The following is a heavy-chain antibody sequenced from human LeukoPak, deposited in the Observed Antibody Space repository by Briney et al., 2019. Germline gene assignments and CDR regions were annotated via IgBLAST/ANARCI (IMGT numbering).Heavy chain of an antibody. V-gene: IGHV1-2*02. CDR3: ATRTLLWFGELLSD. J-gene: IGHJ4*02. CDR2: INPNRGGT. CDR1: GYTFTGYY. Sequence: ASVKVSCKASGYTFTGYYMHWVRQAPGQRLEWMGWINPNRGGTNYAQKFQGRVTMTRDTSISTAYMELSRLRSDDTAVYYCATRTLLWFGELLSDWGQGTLVTVSS. D-gene: IGHD3-10*01.